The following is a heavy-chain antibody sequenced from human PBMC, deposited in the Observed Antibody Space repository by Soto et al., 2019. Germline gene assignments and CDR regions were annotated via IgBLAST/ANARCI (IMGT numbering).Heavy chain of an antibody. Sequence: QVQLQESGPGLVKPSETLSLTCTVSGGSISNYYWSWVRQPPGQGLEWIWYIYYSGSTSYNHSLKTRVTLSVDTSKNQFTQKLSSVTDEDTAVYYCARDLRGVVAATRYYYGMDVWGQGTTVTLSS. CDR2: IYYSGST. CDR3: ARDLRGVVAATRYYYGMDV. CDR1: GGSISNYY. D-gene: IGHD2-15*01. J-gene: IGHJ6*02. V-gene: IGHV4-59*01.